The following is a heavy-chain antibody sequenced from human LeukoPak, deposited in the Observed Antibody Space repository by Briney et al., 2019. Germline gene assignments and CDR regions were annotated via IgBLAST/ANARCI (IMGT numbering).Heavy chain of an antibody. CDR1: GYTFTSYY. V-gene: IGHV1-46*01. Sequence: ASVKVSCKASGYTFTSYYMHWVRQAPGQGLEWMGIINPSGGSTSYAQKFQGRATMTRDTSTSTVYMELSSLRSEDTAVYYCARDQNYVLRYFDWLFPNNWFDPWGQGTLVTVSS. CDR3: ARDQNYVLRYFDWLFPNNWFDP. CDR2: INPSGGST. D-gene: IGHD3-9*01. J-gene: IGHJ5*02.